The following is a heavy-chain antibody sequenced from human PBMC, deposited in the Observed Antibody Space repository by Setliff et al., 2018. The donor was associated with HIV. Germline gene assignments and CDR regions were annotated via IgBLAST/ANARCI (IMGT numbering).Heavy chain of an antibody. CDR2: IIPILGVP. Sequence: SVKVFCKASGGPFTSSSIGWVRQAPGQGLEWMGRIIPILGVPRYAQKFQGRVTITADKSTSTSYMHLSSLRAEDTAVYFCARGGDYDSSGYYVTWGQGSLVTVSS. V-gene: IGHV1-69*02. D-gene: IGHD3-22*01. CDR3: ARGGDYDSSGYYVT. J-gene: IGHJ4*02. CDR1: GGPFTSSS.